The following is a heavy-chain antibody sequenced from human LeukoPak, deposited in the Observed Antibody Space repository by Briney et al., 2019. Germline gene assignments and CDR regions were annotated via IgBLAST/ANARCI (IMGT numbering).Heavy chain of an antibody. Sequence: GGSLRLSCAASGFTFSSYWMSWVRQAPGKGLEWVANIKQDGSEKYYVDSVKGRFTISRDNAKNSLYLQMNSLRAEDTAVYYCARDEIVSTTKANYYYYMDVWGKGTTVTISS. D-gene: IGHD5/OR15-5a*01. V-gene: IGHV3-7*01. CDR3: ARDEIVSTTKANYYYYMDV. CDR1: GFTFSSYW. J-gene: IGHJ6*03. CDR2: IKQDGSEK.